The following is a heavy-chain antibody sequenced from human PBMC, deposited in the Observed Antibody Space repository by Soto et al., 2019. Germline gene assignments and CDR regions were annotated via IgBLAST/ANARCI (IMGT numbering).Heavy chain of an antibody. CDR2: IIPLLDVT. CDR3: ARVLQQVVQYYYYYGMVV. D-gene: IGHD6-13*01. Sequence: ASVKVSCKASGGPFRNDIITWVRQAPGQGLEWMGRIIPLLDVTNYAQKFHGRVTMTRDTSTSTVYMELSSLRSEDTAVYYCARVLQQVVQYYYYYGMVVWGQGTTVTVSS. J-gene: IGHJ6*02. CDR1: GGPFRNDI. V-gene: IGHV1-69*02.